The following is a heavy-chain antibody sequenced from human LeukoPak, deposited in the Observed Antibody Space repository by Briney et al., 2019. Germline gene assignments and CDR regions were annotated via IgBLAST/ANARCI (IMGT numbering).Heavy chain of an antibody. J-gene: IGHJ4*02. CDR3: ARDGDVDTAMVSSYFDY. D-gene: IGHD5-18*01. V-gene: IGHV3-33*01. Sequence: GGSLRLSCAASGFTFSIYGMHWVRQAPGKGLEWVAVIWYDGSNEYYADSVKGRFTISRDNSKNTLYLQMNSLRAEDTAVYYCARDGDVDTAMVSSYFDYWGQGTLVTVSS. CDR1: GFTFSIYG. CDR2: IWYDGSNE.